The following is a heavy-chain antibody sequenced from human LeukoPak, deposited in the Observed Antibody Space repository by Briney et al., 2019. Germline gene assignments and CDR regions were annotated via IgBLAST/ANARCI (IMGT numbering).Heavy chain of an antibody. J-gene: IGHJ4*02. CDR2: ISGSGGST. V-gene: IGHV3-23*01. D-gene: IGHD5-18*01. CDR3: ARVSGGYSYGYGDY. CDR1: GFTFNKYG. Sequence: PGGSLRLSCAASGFTFNKYGMSWVRQAPGKGLEWVSAISGSGGSTYYADSVKGRLTISRDNSKNTLYLQMNSLRAEDTAVYYCARVSGGYSYGYGDYWGQGTLVTVSS.